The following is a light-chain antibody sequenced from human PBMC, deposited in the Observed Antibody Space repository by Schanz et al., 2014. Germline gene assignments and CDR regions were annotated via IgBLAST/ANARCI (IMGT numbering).Light chain of an antibody. CDR3: QQFQIYPWT. Sequence: DIQMTQSPSTLSASVGDRVTITCRASQSITSRLAWYQQKPGNAPKLLIYAASSLQSGVPSRFSGSGSGTEFTLTISSLQPDDFATYYCQQFQIYPWTFGQGTKVELK. CDR2: AAS. V-gene: IGKV1-5*01. J-gene: IGKJ1*01. CDR1: QSITSR.